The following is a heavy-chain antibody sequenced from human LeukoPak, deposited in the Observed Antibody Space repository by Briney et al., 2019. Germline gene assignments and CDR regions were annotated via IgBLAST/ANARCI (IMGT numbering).Heavy chain of an antibody. CDR1: GFTFSSYA. J-gene: IGHJ4*02. CDR3: ANMPYGDYIDY. D-gene: IGHD4-17*01. CDR2: ISGSGGST. V-gene: IGHV3-23*01. Sequence: GGSLRLSCAASGFTFSSYAMSWVRQAPGKGLEWVSAISGSGGSTYYADSVKGRFTISRDNSKNTLYLQMNRLRAEDTAVYYCANMPYGDYIDYWGQGTLVTVSS.